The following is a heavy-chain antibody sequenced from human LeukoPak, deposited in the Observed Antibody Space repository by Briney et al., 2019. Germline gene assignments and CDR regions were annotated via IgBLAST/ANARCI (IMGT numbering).Heavy chain of an antibody. V-gene: IGHV3-21*01. CDR2: IGSRTYI. CDR1: GFTFSGYS. J-gene: IGHJ4*02. D-gene: IGHD3-22*01. CDR3: VRQCYNYDSNESCDD. Sequence: GGSLRLSCAASGFTFSGYSMNWLRQAPGKGLEWVSSIGSRTYIYYADSVKGRFTISRDNAKNSLYLEMNSLRAEDTAVYYRVRQCYNYDSNESCDDWGQGSLVTVS.